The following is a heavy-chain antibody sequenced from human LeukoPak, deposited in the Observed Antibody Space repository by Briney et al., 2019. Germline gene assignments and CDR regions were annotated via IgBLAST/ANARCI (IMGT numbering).Heavy chain of an antibody. D-gene: IGHD3-22*01. J-gene: IGHJ4*02. CDR3: AKKTYYYDSNAYGSYYFDY. V-gene: IGHV3-23*01. Sequence: GGSLRLSCAASGFXFSSYTMSWVRQAPGKGLEWVSAITGSGSSTYYADSVKGRFTISRDNSKSTLDLQMNGLRAGDTAVYYCAKKTYYYDSNAYGSYYFDYWGQGTLVTVSS. CDR1: GFXFSSYT. CDR2: ITGSGSST.